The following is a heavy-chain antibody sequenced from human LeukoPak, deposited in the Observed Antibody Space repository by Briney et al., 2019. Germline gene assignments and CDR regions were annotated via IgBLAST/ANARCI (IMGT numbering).Heavy chain of an antibody. Sequence: GVSLRLSCAASGFTFTSYAMHWVRQAPGKGLEWVAFIRYDGSNKYYADSVKGRFTISRDNSKNTLYLQMNSLRAEDTAVYYCAKTPPDYDILTGYYSWGQGTLVTVSS. V-gene: IGHV3-30*02. CDR1: GFTFTSYA. CDR3: AKTPPDYDILTGYYS. J-gene: IGHJ4*02. CDR2: IRYDGSNK. D-gene: IGHD3-9*01.